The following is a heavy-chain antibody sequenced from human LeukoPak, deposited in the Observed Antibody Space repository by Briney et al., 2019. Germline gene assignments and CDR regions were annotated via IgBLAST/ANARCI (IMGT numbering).Heavy chain of an antibody. Sequence: PGGSLRLSCGASGFTFSPYAINWVRQAPGKGLEWVAGISGNGGSTHYADSVKGRFTISRDSSRNTVYVQMNSLRDEDTAVYFCARAKKGTPVPISYYYYAMDVWGQGTTVTVSS. J-gene: IGHJ6*02. CDR1: GFTFSPYA. V-gene: IGHV3-23*01. CDR3: ARAKKGTPVPISYYYYAMDV. D-gene: IGHD2-2*01. CDR2: ISGNGGST.